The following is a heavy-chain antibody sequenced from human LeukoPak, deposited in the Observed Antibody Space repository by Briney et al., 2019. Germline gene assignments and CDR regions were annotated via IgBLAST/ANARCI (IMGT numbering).Heavy chain of an antibody. D-gene: IGHD3-3*01. CDR2: IYHSGST. CDR1: GYSISSGYY. Sequence: PSETLSLTCAVSGYSISSGYYWGWIRPPPGKGLEWIGSIYHSGSTYYNPSLKSRVTISVDTPKNQFSLKLSSVTAADTAVYYCARSITIFGVVNSDYWGQGTLVTVSS. J-gene: IGHJ4*02. CDR3: ARSITIFGVVNSDY. V-gene: IGHV4-38-2*01.